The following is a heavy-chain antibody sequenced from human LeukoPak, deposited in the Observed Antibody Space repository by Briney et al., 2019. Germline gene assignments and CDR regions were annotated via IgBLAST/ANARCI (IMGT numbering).Heavy chain of an antibody. CDR1: GYRFTSYW. V-gene: IGHV5-51*01. J-gene: IGHJ4*02. Sequence: GESLKISCKGPGYRFTSYWIAWVRQMPGKGLEWMGIIYPADSDTRYSPSFQGQVTISADKSISTAYLQWSSLKASDTAMYYCVRAPYRPPGYNSGWYWLDYWGQGTLVTVSS. CDR3: VRAPYRPPGYNSGWYWLDY. D-gene: IGHD6-19*01. CDR2: IYPADSDT.